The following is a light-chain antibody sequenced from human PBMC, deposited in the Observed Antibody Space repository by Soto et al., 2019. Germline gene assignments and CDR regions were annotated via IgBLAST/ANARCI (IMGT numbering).Light chain of an antibody. J-gene: IGLJ1*01. CDR1: SSDVGGYNY. CDR2: NVS. CDR3: CSHAGSYTYV. Sequence: QSALTQPRSVSGSPGQSVTISCNGTSSDVGGYNYVSWYQQHPGKAPKLMIHNVSERPSGVPDRFSGSKSGNTASLTISGLQAEDEADYYCCSHAGSYTYVFGTGTKLTVL. V-gene: IGLV2-11*01.